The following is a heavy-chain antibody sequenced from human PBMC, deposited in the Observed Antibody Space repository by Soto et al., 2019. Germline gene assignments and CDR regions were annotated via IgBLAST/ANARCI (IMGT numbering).Heavy chain of an antibody. V-gene: IGHV4-31*03. CDR3: ARESGGYDSSTRYGLDV. D-gene: IGHD6-25*01. Sequence: SETLSLTCSVSGGSISSVGHYWTWIRQQPGKGLEWIGYIYYSGSTDYNPSLKSRVTISVDRSKDQFSLNLSSVTAADTAIYYCARESGGYDSSTRYGLDVWGQGTTVTVSS. CDR2: IYYSGST. J-gene: IGHJ6*02. CDR1: GGSISSVGHY.